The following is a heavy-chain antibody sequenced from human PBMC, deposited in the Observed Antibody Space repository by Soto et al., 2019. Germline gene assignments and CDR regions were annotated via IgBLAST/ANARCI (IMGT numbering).Heavy chain of an antibody. Sequence: QVQLVQSGAAVETPGSSVKISCKASGDSFSSYTLSWMRQAPGHGLEWMGRIVPLLGPTNYAQKFHGSVTLTADMSTSTGYMKGRSLRSEDTALYYCASVLSAVAEPAAFAIWGQGKMVIVSS. V-gene: IGHV1-69*08. CDR2: IVPLLGPT. CDR3: ASVLSAVAEPAAFAI. J-gene: IGHJ3*02. CDR1: GDSFSSYT. D-gene: IGHD6-19*01.